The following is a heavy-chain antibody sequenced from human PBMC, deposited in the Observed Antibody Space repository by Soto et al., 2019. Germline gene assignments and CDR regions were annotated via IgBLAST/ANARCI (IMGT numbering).Heavy chain of an antibody. CDR3: ARPRGYCSSTSCPVEV. J-gene: IGHJ3*01. CDR2: IDPSDSYT. D-gene: IGHD2-2*01. CDR1: GYSFTSYW. V-gene: IGHV5-10-1*01. Sequence: PGESLKISCKGSGYSFTSYWISWVRQMPGKGLEWMGRIDPSDSYTNYSPSFQGHVTISADKSISTAYLQWSSLKASDTAMYYCARPRGYCSSTSCPVEVWGQGTMVTVS.